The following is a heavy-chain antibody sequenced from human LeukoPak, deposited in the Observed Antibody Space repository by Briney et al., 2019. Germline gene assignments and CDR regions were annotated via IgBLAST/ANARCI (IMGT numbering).Heavy chain of an antibody. CDR3: GEETIVVGNTAYYDY. V-gene: IGHV3-23*01. J-gene: IGHJ4*02. CDR2: ITGSGGST. D-gene: IGHD2-2*01. CDR1: GFAFSTYA. Sequence: QTGGSLRLSCAASGFAFSTYAMSWVRQAPGKGLEWVSTITGSGGSTYYTDSVKGRFTISRDNSKNTLYLQMNSLRADDTAVYYCGEETIVVGNTAYYDYWGQGTLVTVSS.